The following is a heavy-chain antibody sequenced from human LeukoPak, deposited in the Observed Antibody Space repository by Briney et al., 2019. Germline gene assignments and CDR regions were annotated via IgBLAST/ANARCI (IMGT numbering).Heavy chain of an antibody. CDR2: IIPIFGTA. V-gene: IGHV1-69*13. J-gene: IGHJ4*02. CDR3: ARDRGIAAAGTIDY. D-gene: IGHD6-13*01. CDR1: GYTFTGYY. Sequence: SVKVSCKASGYTFTGYYMHWVRQAPGQGLEWMGGIIPIFGTANYAQKFQGRVTITADESTSTAYMELSSLRSEDTAVYYCARDRGIAAAGTIDYWGQGTLVTVSS.